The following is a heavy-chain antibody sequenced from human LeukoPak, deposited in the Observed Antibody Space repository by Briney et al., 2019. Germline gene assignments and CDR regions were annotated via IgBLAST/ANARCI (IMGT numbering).Heavy chain of an antibody. Sequence: GGSLRLSCAASGFXFSSYAMSWVRQAPGKGLEWVSVISGSDGSTYYADSVKGRFTISRDNSKNTLYLQMNSLRAEDTAVFYCAKPRGEEWLVGLYDAFDIWGQGTMVTVSS. CDR3: AKPRGEEWLVGLYDAFDI. CDR2: ISGSDGST. D-gene: IGHD6-19*01. CDR1: GFXFSSYA. J-gene: IGHJ3*02. V-gene: IGHV3-23*01.